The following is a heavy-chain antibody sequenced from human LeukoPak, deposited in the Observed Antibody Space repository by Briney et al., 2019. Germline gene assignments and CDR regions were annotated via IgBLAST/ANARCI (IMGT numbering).Heavy chain of an antibody. CDR1: GFTFSSYA. CDR3: AKLSWNDKGRFDC. J-gene: IGHJ4*02. CDR2: IRDCGDRT. V-gene: IGHV3-23*01. Sequence: GESLRLSCAASGFTFSSYAMSWVRQAPGKGLEWVSGIRDCGDRTYYADSVKGRFTISRDNFKNTLYLQMNSLRVEDTAVYYCAKLSWNDKGRFDCRGQGTLVTVSS. D-gene: IGHD1-1*01.